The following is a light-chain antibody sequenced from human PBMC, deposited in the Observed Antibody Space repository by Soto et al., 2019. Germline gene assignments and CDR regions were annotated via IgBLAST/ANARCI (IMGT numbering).Light chain of an antibody. V-gene: IGKV3-20*01. J-gene: IGKJ1*01. CDR1: QSVVTSY. Sequence: EVVLTQSPGTLSLSPGEGATLSCRASQSVVTSYLAWYQQKYGQSPRLLIYGALYRAPGIPATLSGRASGPQFAVSISRLEPEDFAVYFCQYYDESMWKSGRGTKVDIK. CDR2: GAL. CDR3: QYYDESMWK.